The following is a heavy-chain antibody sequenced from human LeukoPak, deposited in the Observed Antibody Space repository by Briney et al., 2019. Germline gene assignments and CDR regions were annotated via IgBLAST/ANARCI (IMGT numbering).Heavy chain of an antibody. J-gene: IGHJ4*02. V-gene: IGHV3-7*01. CDR1: GFTFSRYW. CDR3: ARDDWGPGDH. Sequence: TGGSLRLSCTTSGFTFSRYWMSWVCQAPGRGLEWVANINLDGREIYYVDSVKGRFTISRDNAQNSLYLQMNSLRGEDTAVYYCARDDWGPGDHWGQGTLVTVSS. D-gene: IGHD3-9*01. CDR2: INLDGREI.